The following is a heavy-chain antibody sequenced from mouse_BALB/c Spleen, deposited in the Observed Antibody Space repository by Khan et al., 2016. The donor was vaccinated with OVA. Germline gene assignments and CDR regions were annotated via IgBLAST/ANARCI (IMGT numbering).Heavy chain of an antibody. J-gene: IGHJ2*01. Sequence: VQLHQSGAELVKPGATVKFSCKASGFTFKDYYMHWLKQCPGQGLEWIGRIDPSNGKPTYDANFQGKATLTADTSSNTAYLQLSSLKSEDTAGYYCARMARKWGEGTTLTVSS. V-gene: IGHV14-3*02. CDR1: GFTFKDYY. CDR2: IDPSNGKP. CDR3: ARMARK.